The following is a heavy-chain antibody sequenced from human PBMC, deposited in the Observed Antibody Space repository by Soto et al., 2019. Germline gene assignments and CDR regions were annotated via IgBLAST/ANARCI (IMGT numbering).Heavy chain of an antibody. CDR3: ARDRTDSGYYTNWLDP. D-gene: IGHD3-22*01. V-gene: IGHV1-69*06. J-gene: IGHJ5*02. CDR2: IIPIFGTT. CDR1: GGTFGSDA. Sequence: QVHLMQSGAEVKKPGSSVKVSCKASGGTFGSDAITWVRQAPGQGLEWVGRIIPIFGTTNYAQNLQGRVTISADKSTLTSYMELHSLTSDDTALYYCARDRTDSGYYTNWLDPWGQGTEVTGSS.